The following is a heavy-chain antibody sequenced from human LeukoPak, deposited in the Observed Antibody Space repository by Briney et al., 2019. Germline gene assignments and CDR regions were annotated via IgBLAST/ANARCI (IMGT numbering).Heavy chain of an antibody. CDR1: GGSISSGDYY. CDR2: IYYSGST. CDR3: ARDDGSGYSLDAFDI. V-gene: IGHV4-30-4*01. D-gene: IGHD3-22*01. J-gene: IGHJ3*02. Sequence: SETLSLTCTVSGGSISSGDYYWSWIRQPPGKGLEWIGYIYYSGSTYYNPSLKSRVTISVDTSKNQFSLKLSSVTAADTAVYYCARDDGSGYSLDAFDIWGQGTMVTVSS.